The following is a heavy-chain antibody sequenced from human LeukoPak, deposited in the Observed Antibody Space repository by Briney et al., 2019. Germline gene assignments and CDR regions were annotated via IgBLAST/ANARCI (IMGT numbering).Heavy chain of an antibody. J-gene: IGHJ6*03. CDR2: ISPSGNTI. CDR1: GFTLSSYE. Sequence: GGSLRLSCEASGFTLSSYEMNWVRQAPGKGLEWVAYISPSGNTIYYTDSVKGRFTISKDNAKNSLHLQMNSLRAEDTAVYSCARVLSPIDMVRGVAEYYYNYYMDVWGRGTTVTISS. CDR3: ARVLSPIDMVRGVAEYYYNYYMDV. V-gene: IGHV3-48*03. D-gene: IGHD3-10*01.